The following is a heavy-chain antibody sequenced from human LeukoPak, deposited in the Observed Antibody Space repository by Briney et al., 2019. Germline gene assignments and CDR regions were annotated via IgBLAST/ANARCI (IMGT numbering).Heavy chain of an antibody. Sequence: SVKVSCKASGGTFSSYAISWVRQAPGQGLEWMGRIIPILGIANYAQKLQGRVTMTTDTSTSTAYMELRSLRSDDTAVYYCARVGYSSSWYGIFSDGFDYWGQGTLVTVSS. D-gene: IGHD6-13*01. CDR2: IIPILGIA. CDR3: ARVGYSSSWYGIFSDGFDY. J-gene: IGHJ4*02. V-gene: IGHV1-69*04. CDR1: GGTFSSYA.